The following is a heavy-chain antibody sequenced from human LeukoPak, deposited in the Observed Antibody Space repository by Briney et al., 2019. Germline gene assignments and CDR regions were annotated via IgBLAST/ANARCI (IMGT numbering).Heavy chain of an antibody. J-gene: IGHJ4*02. Sequence: ASVKVSCKASGYTFTGYYMHWVRQAPGQGLEWMGWINPNSGGTNYAQKFQGRVTMTRDTSISTAYMELSRLRSDDTAVYYCARGSTIFGVVIGYWGQGTLVTVSS. CDR1: GYTFTGYY. V-gene: IGHV1-2*02. CDR3: ARGSTIFGVVIGY. D-gene: IGHD3-3*01. CDR2: INPNSGGT.